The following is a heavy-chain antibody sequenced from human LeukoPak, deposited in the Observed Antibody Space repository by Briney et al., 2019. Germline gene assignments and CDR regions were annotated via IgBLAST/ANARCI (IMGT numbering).Heavy chain of an antibody. CDR3: AHRRGLSDYYYYMDV. V-gene: IGHV2-5*08. D-gene: IGHD2/OR15-2a*01. CDR2: IYWDDDK. J-gene: IGHJ6*03. CDR1: GGSISSYYW. Sequence: TLSLTCTVSGGSISSYYWSWIRQPPGKALEWLALIYWDDDKRYSPSLKSRLTITKDTSKNQVVLTMTNMDPVDTATYYCAHRRGLSDYYYYMDVWGKGTTVTVSS.